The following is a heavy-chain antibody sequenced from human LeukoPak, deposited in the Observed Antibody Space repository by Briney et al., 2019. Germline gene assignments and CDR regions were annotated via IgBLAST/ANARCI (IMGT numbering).Heavy chain of an antibody. V-gene: IGHV4-38-2*02. J-gene: IGHJ6*03. CDR1: GYSISSGYF. Sequence: SETLSLTCTVSGYSISSGYFWGWIRQPPGKGLEWIGYIYHSGSTYYNPSLKSRVTISVDRSQNQFSLNLTSVTAADTAMYYCARMQGSSPYYYYYMDVWGKGTTVTVSS. CDR2: IYHSGST. D-gene: IGHD6-6*01. CDR3: ARMQGSSPYYYYYMDV.